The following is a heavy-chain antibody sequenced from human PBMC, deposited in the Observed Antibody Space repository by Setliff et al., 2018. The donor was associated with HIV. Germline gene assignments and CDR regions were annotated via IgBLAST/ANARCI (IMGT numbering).Heavy chain of an antibody. CDR1: GGSISNQY. D-gene: IGHD3-10*01. CDR2: IYTSGTT. Sequence: PSETLSLTCTVSGGSISNQYWSWIRQPQGKGLEWIGHIYTSGTTNYNPSLKSRVTISVDTSRNQFSLKLSSVTAADTAVYYCARGRGVIKEKPFDEWGQGTLVTVSS. CDR3: ARGRGVIKEKPFDE. J-gene: IGHJ4*02. V-gene: IGHV4-4*08.